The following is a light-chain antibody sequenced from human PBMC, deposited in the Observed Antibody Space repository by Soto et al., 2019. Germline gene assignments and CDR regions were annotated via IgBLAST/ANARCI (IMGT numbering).Light chain of an antibody. J-gene: IGKJ5*01. CDR3: QQRSNWPVT. CDR1: QSVSSY. V-gene: IGKV3-11*01. CDR2: DAS. Sequence: EIVLTQSPATLSLSPGERATLSCRASQSVSSYVAWYQQKPGQAPRXIIYDASNRATGIPARFSGSGSGTDCTLTISSLEPEDVAVYYCQQRSNWPVTFCQGTRLEIK.